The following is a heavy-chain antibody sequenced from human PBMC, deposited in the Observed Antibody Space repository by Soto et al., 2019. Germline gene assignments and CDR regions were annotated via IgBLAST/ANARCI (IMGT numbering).Heavy chain of an antibody. CDR1: GFTLGTYG. V-gene: IGHV3-30*18. J-gene: IGHJ3*02. CDR2: ISNDGGDK. Sequence: QVQLAESGGGVVQPGRSLTITCAASGFTLGTYGMHWVRQAPGKGLEWVAVISNDGGDKYYSDSVMGRFNISRDNSKNTLFLQMNSLRAEDTAVYFCAKEFFDSSGFYPSLDALDIWGQGTVVTVSS. CDR3: AKEFFDSSGFYPSLDALDI. D-gene: IGHD3-22*01.